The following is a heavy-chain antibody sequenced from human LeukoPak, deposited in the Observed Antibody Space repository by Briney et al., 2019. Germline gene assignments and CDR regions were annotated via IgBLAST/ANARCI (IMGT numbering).Heavy chain of an antibody. CDR2: IYHSGST. J-gene: IGHJ3*02. D-gene: IGHD7-27*01. CDR3: ARLLTGDAFDI. CDR1: GYSISSGYY. V-gene: IGHV4-38-2*01. Sequence: PSETLSLTCAVSGYSISSGYYWGWIRQPPGKGLEWIGGIYHSGSTYYNPSLKSRVTISVDTSKNQFSLKLSSVTAADTAVYYCARLLTGDAFDIWGQGTMVTVSS.